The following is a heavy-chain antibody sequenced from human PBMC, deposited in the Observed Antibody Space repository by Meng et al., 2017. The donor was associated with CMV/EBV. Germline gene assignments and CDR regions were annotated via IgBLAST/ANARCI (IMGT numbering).Heavy chain of an antibody. CDR2: ISGSGGST. D-gene: IGHD6-19*01. J-gene: IGHJ4*02. CDR3: AKGGSSGWIGRY. CDR1: GFTFSSYA. V-gene: IGHV3-23*01. Sequence: GESLKISCAASGFTFSSYAMSWVRQAPGKGLEWVSAISGSGGSTYYADSVKGRFTISRDNSKNTLYLQVNSLRAEDTAVYYCAKGGSSGWIGRYWGQGTLVTVSS.